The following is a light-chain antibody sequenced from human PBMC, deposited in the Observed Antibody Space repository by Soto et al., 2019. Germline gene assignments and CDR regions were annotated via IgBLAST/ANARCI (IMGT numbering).Light chain of an antibody. J-gene: IGKJ1*01. V-gene: IGKV3-20*01. CDR3: QQYVSSPGA. CDR1: QSVTNAF. CDR2: GAS. Sequence: ESVLAQSPGPLSLSPGARATLSCRASQSVTNAFLAWYQQKPGQAPRLLIYGASRRATGIPDRFTGSGSGTDFTLTISRLEPEDFAVYYCQQYVSSPGAFGQGTKVEI.